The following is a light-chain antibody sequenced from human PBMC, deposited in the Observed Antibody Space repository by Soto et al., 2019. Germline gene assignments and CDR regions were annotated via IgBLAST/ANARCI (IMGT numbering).Light chain of an antibody. V-gene: IGKV1-39*01. J-gene: IGKJ2*01. CDR3: QRSFSVPYA. CDR2: DAT. Sequence: DIQMTQSPSSLSASVGDRVTITCRASQSINTNLNWYQQKQGKAPKLLIYDATKLQSGVPSRFRGSGSGTDFTLTISSVQPEDLASYYCQRSFSVPYAFGQGTKLEIK. CDR1: QSINTN.